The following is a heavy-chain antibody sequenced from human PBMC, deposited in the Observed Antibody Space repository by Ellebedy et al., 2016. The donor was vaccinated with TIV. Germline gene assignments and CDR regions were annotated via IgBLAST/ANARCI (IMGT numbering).Heavy chain of an antibody. V-gene: IGHV3-9*01. J-gene: IGHJ4*02. Sequence: SLKISCAASGFTFDDYAMHWVQQAPGKGLEWVSTINWNSGSIGYEDSVKGRFPISRDNAKNSLYLQMNSLRAEDTAFYYCAKADYGNTNGSPDYWGQGTLVTVSS. CDR1: GFTFDDYA. CDR2: INWNSGSI. D-gene: IGHD5-18*01. CDR3: AKADYGNTNGSPDY.